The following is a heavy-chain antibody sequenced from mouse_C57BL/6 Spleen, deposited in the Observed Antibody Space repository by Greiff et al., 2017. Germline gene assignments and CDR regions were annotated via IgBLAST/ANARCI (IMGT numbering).Heavy chain of an antibody. Sequence: QVQLQQPGAELVRPGSSVKLSCKASGYTFTSYWMDWVKQRPGQGLEWIGNIYPSDSETHYNQKFKDKATLTVDKSSSTAYMQLSSLTSEDSAVYYSARGIYYGSSYDFDYWGQGTTLTVSS. CDR3: ARGIYYGSSYDFDY. CDR2: IYPSDSET. V-gene: IGHV1-61*01. CDR1: GYTFTSYW. J-gene: IGHJ2*01. D-gene: IGHD1-1*01.